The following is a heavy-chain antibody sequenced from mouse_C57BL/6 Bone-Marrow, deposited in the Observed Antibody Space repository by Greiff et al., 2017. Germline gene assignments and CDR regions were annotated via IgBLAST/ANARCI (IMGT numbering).Heavy chain of an antibody. CDR3: AREQLGRWYFDV. D-gene: IGHD4-1*02. V-gene: IGHV7-1*01. CDR2: SRNKANDYTT. Sequence: SGFTFSDFYMEWVRQAPGKGLEWIAASRNKANDYTTEYSASVKGRFIVSRDTSQSILYLQMNALRAEDTAIYYCAREQLGRWYFDVWGTGTTVTVSS. J-gene: IGHJ1*03. CDR1: GFTFSDFY.